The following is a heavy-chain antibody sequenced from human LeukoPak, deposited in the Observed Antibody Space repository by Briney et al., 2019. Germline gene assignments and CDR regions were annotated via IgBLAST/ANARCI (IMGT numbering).Heavy chain of an antibody. Sequence: GGSLRLSCAASGFTFSSYAMNWVRQAPGKGLEWVSVISSSGGSTYYPDSVKGRFTVSRDNSKNTLYLQMNSLRADDTAVYYCAKDRGSGNYVFDYWGQGTLVTVSS. J-gene: IGHJ4*02. V-gene: IGHV3-23*01. CDR2: ISSSGGST. CDR1: GFTFSSYA. CDR3: AKDRGSGNYVFDY. D-gene: IGHD3-10*01.